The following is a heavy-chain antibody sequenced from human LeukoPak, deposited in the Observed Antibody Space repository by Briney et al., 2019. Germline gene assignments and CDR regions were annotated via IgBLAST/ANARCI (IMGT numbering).Heavy chain of an antibody. V-gene: IGHV3-21*01. J-gene: IGHJ6*02. D-gene: IGHD2-15*01. CDR3: ARARGRGTEDNYYYYYGMDV. CDR1: GFTFSSYS. CDR2: ISSSSSYI. Sequence: GGSLRLSCAASGFTFSSYSMNWVRQAPGKGLEWVSSISSSSSYIYYADSVKGRFTISRDNAKNSLYLQMNSLRAEDTAVYCCARARGRGTEDNYYYYYGMDVWGQGTTVTVSS.